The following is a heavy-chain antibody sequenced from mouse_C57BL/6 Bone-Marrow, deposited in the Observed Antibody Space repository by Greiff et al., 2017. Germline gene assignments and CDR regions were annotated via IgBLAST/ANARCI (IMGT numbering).Heavy chain of an antibody. Sequence: QVQLQQPGAELVKPGASVKLSCKASGYTFTNYWMHWVKQRPAQGLEWIGMMHPNGGSPDYNEKFKSEATLSVDKSSRTAYMELSSLTSHDSAVYYCARSYDYDDYTMDYGGQGTSVTVSS. CDR2: MHPNGGSP. V-gene: IGHV1-64*01. CDR3: ARSYDYDDYTMDY. J-gene: IGHJ4*01. CDR1: GYTFTNYW. D-gene: IGHD2-4*01.